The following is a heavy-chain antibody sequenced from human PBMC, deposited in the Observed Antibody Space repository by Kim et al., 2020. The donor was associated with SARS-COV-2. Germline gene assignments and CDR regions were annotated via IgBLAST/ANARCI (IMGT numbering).Heavy chain of an antibody. V-gene: IGHV4-34*01. J-gene: IGHJ5*02. D-gene: IGHD6-13*01. Sequence: NYNPSLKRRVTISVDTSKNQFSLKLSSVTAADTAVYYCANSIAAALGFDPWGQGTLVTVSS. CDR3: ANSIAAALGFDP.